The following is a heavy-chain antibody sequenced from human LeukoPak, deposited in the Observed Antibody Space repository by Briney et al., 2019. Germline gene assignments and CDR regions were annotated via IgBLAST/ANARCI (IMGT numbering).Heavy chain of an antibody. CDR1: GFTFSTYW. D-gene: IGHD4-11*01. Sequence: GGSLRLSCAASGFTFSTYWMKWVRQVPGKGLEWVASIKEDGSDRYYVDSVKGRFSISRDNAKNPLYLQMNSLRTEDTAVYYCAKGGHYNFDYWGQGTLVTVSS. CDR2: IKEDGSDR. J-gene: IGHJ4*02. CDR3: AKGGHYNFDY. V-gene: IGHV3-7*01.